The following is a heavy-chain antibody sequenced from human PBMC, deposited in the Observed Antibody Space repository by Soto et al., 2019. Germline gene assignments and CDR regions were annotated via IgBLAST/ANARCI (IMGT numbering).Heavy chain of an antibody. CDR1: GFTFSNYA. CDR3: AKSRYSDSSGDFYDF. Sequence: EVQLLESGGGLVQPGGSLRLSCAASGFTFSNYAMSWAGQAPGKGLEWVSGIGGRATSAYYADSVKGRFAISRDNSYNTLFLQLNSLRAEDTAVYYCAKSRYSDSSGDFYDFWGQGTLVSVSS. D-gene: IGHD3-22*01. CDR2: IGGRATSA. V-gene: IGHV3-23*01. J-gene: IGHJ4*02.